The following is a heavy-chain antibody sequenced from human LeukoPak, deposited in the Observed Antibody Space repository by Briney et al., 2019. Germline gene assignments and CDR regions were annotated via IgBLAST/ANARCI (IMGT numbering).Heavy chain of an antibody. CDR3: ARDGDYYDSSGYHDHPDY. CDR1: GFTFDDYG. D-gene: IGHD3-22*01. Sequence: PAGSLTLSCAASGFTFDDYGMSWVRQAPGKGLEWVAGIYWNGGSTGYADPVKGRFTISRDNAKNSLYLQMNSLRAEDTALYYCARDGDYYDSSGYHDHPDYWGQGTLVTVSS. J-gene: IGHJ4*02. CDR2: IYWNGGST. V-gene: IGHV3-20*04.